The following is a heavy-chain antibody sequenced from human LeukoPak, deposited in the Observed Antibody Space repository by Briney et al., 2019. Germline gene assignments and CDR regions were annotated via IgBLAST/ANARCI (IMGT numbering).Heavy chain of an antibody. J-gene: IGHJ6*03. CDR1: GGSISSYY. CDR2: IYYSGST. D-gene: IGHD6-13*01. CDR3: ARDPGSSSWVPRYYYMDV. V-gene: IGHV4-59*01. Sequence: TSSETLSLTCTVSGGSISSYYWSWIRQPPGKGLEWIGYIYYSGSTNYNPSLKSRVTISVDTSKNQFSLKLSSVTAADTAVYYWARDPGSSSWVPRYYYMDVWGKGTTVTVSS.